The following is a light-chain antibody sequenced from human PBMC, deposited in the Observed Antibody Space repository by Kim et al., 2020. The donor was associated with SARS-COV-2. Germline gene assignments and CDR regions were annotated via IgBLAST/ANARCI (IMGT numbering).Light chain of an antibody. CDR1: SSDVGGYNY. CDR3: SSYTSSSTRV. V-gene: IGLV2-14*03. CDR2: DVS. J-gene: IGLJ3*02. Sequence: GQSITISCTGTSSDVGGYNYVSWYQQHPGKAPNLMIYDVSNRPSGVSNLFSGSKSGNTASLTISGLQAEDESDYYCSSYTSSSTRVFGGGTQLNVL.